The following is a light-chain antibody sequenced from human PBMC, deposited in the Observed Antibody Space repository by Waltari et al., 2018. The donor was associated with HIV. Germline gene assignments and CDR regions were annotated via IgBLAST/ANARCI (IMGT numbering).Light chain of an antibody. CDR2: GAS. CDR3: QQCATSPWT. CDR1: QSVSATF. Sequence: MVLTQSPGTLSLSPGDRAILSCRASQSVSATFFGWCQQRPGQAPRLLVHGASRRATGTPARFSGGGSGTDFTLIISRLQPEDFAVYYCQQCATSPWTFGQGTTV. J-gene: IGKJ1*01. V-gene: IGKV3-20*01.